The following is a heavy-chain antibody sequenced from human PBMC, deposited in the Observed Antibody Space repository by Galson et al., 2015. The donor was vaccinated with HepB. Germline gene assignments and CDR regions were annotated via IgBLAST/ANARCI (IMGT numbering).Heavy chain of an antibody. Sequence: SLRLSCAASGFTFDDYAMHWVRQTPGKGLEWVSLISWDGGSTYYADSVKGRFTISRDNSKDSLYLQVNSLRAEDTALYYCAKDIRFRAAAGTYTDYWGQGTLVTVSS. CDR1: GFTFDDYA. CDR3: AKDIRFRAAAGTYTDY. V-gene: IGHV3-43D*03. D-gene: IGHD6-13*01. CDR2: ISWDGGST. J-gene: IGHJ4*02.